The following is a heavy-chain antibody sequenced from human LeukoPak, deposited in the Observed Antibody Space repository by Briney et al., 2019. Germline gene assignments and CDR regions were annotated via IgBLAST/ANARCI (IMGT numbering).Heavy chain of an antibody. V-gene: IGHV3-23*01. D-gene: IGHD4-23*01. J-gene: IGHJ4*02. CDR3: AFVGHGDNPRVY. CDR1: GFTFISYA. CDR2: ISNTGGST. Sequence: GSLRLSCAASGFTFISYAMSWVRQAPGKGLEWVSGISNTGGSTYYADSVKGRFTISRDNSKNTLYLQMNSLRAEDTAVYYCAFVGHGDNPRVYWGQGTLVTVSS.